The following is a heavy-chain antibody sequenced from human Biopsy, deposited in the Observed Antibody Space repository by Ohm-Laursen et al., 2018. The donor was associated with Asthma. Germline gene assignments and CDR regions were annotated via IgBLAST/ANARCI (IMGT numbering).Heavy chain of an antibody. V-gene: IGHV1-69*13. D-gene: IGHD6-19*01. CDR1: GGTFSNFA. J-gene: IGHJ6*02. Sequence: PTVKISCQPPGGTFSNFATSWARQPARQGLEWQGGIMTVFRHTNYAPKFHGRVTITADESTSTVYMEVTCLRSEDTAIYYCARCQVGYSSGWSLLLKKIYYSGMDVWGQGAAVTVSS. CDR3: ARCQVGYSSGWSLLLKKIYYSGMDV. CDR2: IMTVFRHT.